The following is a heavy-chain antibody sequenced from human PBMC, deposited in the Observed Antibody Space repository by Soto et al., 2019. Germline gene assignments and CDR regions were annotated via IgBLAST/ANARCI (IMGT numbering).Heavy chain of an antibody. CDR2: IYHSGST. J-gene: IGHJ4*02. CDR1: GYSISIGYY. CDR3: ASGVAARLSDY. V-gene: IGHV4-38-2*01. Sequence: PSETLSLTCAVSGYSISIGYYWGWIRQPPGKGLEWIGSIYHSGSTYYNPSLKSRVTISADTSKNQFSLKLSSVTAADTAVYYCASGVAARLSDYWGQGTLVTSPQ. D-gene: IGHD6-6*01.